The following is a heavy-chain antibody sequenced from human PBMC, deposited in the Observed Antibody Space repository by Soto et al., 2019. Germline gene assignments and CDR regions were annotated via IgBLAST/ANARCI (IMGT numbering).Heavy chain of an antibody. D-gene: IGHD3-22*01. J-gene: IGHJ4*02. Sequence: SLRLSCVASGFNFDDSAMNWVRQVPGKGLEWVSGITWNSGHILYADSVKGRFTISRDNAKKSLYLELNSLRPEDTALYCCAKGRSSMIVVVMDYWGQGTPVTAPQ. CDR2: ITWNSGHI. CDR1: GFNFDDSA. V-gene: IGHV3-9*01. CDR3: AKGRSSMIVVVMDY.